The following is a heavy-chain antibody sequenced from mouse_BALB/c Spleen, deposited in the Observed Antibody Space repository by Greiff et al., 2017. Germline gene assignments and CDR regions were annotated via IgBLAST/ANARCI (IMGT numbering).Heavy chain of an antibody. Sequence: EVQLQQSGPGLVKPSQSLSLTCTVTGYSITSDYAWNWIRQFPGNKLEWMGYISYSGSTSYNPSLKSRISITRDTSKNQFFLQLNSVTTEDTATYYCARSGDDYAMDYWGQGTSVTVSS. CDR2: ISYSGST. CDR1: GYSITSDYA. CDR3: ARSGDDYAMDY. J-gene: IGHJ4*01. D-gene: IGHD3-1*01. V-gene: IGHV3-2*02.